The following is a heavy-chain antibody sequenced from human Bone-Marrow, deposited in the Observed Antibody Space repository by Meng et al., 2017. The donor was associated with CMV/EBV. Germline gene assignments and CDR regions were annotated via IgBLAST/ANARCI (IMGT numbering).Heavy chain of an antibody. CDR2: INWSGNR. CDR3: AREETMILTGYYYGMDV. J-gene: IGHJ6*02. D-gene: IGHD3-22*01. Sequence: GESLKISCEASGFNFDDYGMSWVRQAPGKGLEWVSGINWSGNRGYADSVKGRFTISRDNAKNSLYLQMNSLRAEDTAVYYCAREETMILTGYYYGMDVWGQGTTVTVSS. CDR1: GFNFDDYG. V-gene: IGHV3-20*04.